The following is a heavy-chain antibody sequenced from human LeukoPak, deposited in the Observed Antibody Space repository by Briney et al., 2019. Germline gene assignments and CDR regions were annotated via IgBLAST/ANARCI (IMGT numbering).Heavy chain of an antibody. J-gene: IGHJ3*02. D-gene: IGHD6-6*01. CDR3: ASPRIAARPGVAFDI. Sequence: GGSLRLSCAASGFTFSSYAMHWVRQAPGKGLEWVAFIRYDGSNKYYADSVKGRFTISRDNSKNTLYLQMNSLRAEDTAVYYCASPRIAARPGVAFDIWGQGTMVTVSS. V-gene: IGHV3-30*02. CDR1: GFTFSSYA. CDR2: IRYDGSNK.